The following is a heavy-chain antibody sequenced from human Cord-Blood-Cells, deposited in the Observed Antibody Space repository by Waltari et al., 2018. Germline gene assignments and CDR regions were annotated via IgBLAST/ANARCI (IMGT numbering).Heavy chain of an antibody. J-gene: IGHJ1*01. D-gene: IGHD4-4*01. V-gene: IGHV1-2*02. CDR3: ARDRSYSKYFQH. CDR2: INPNSGGT. CDR1: GYTFTGYD. Sequence: QVQLVQSGAEVKKHGASVKVSCQASGYTFTGYDMPSVRKAPGQGLERMGWINPNSGGTNYAQKFQGRVTMTRDTSISTAYMELSRLRSDDTAVYYCARDRSYSKYFQHWGQGTLVTVSS.